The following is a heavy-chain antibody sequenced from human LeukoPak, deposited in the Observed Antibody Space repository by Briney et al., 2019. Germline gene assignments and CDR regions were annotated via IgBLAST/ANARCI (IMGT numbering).Heavy chain of an antibody. CDR1: GFTFRNDA. J-gene: IGHJ4*02. CDR3: AKKIPDLDF. V-gene: IGHV3-23*01. Sequence: GGSLRLSCAASGFTFRNDAMSWVRQAPGKGLEWVSGISGSGGSTYYAGSVKGLFTISRDNSKNTVYLQMNSLRAEDTALYYCAKKIPDLDFWGQGTLVTVSS. D-gene: IGHD1-14*01. CDR2: ISGSGGST.